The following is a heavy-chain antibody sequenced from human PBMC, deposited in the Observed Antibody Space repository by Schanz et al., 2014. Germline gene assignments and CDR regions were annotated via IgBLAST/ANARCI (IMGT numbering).Heavy chain of an antibody. D-gene: IGHD3-10*01. J-gene: IGHJ4*02. V-gene: IGHV1-69*02. CDR3: ARGRGFYDY. Sequence: QLQLVQSGAEVKKPGSSVKVSCKLSGGTFSSYTISWMRRAPGQGLEWMGKIIPVLNIATYAQRFQGRVSITADTSTNTAYMELSSLTSEDTAVHYCARGRGFYDYWGQGTLVTVSS. CDR1: GGTFSSYT. CDR2: IIPVLNIA.